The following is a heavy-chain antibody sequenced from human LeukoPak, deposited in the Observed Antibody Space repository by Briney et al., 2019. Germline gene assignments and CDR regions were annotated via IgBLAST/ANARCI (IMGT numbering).Heavy chain of an antibody. D-gene: IGHD1-26*01. CDR3: ARVRRSGELLDAGRYNWLDP. CDR2: INPSGGSS. CDR1: GYTFISCY. V-gene: IGHV1-46*01. J-gene: IGHJ5*02. Sequence: GASVKVSCKASGYTFISCYIHWVRQAPGRGLQWVGSINPSGGSSTYAQKLRGRVTLTRDTSTSTVYMELSSLRSEDTAVYYCARVRRSGELLDAGRYNWLDPWGQGTLVTVSS.